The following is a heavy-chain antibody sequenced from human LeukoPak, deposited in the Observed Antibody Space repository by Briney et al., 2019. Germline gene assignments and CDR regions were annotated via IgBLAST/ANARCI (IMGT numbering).Heavy chain of an antibody. CDR2: ITSSSRYT. J-gene: IGHJ4*02. Sequence: PGGSLRLSCAASVFTFSTYNTNWVRQAPGKGLEWVSSITSSSRYTFYADSVKGRFTISRDSAKNSLYLQMNSLRAEDTAVYYCARGGGWDLFDHWGQGALVTVSS. CDR3: ARGGGWDLFDH. V-gene: IGHV3-21*01. CDR1: VFTFSTYN. D-gene: IGHD6-19*01.